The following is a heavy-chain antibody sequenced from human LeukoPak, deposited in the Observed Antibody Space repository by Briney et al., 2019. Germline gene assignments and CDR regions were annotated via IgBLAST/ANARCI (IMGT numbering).Heavy chain of an antibody. D-gene: IGHD2-2*01. CDR3: VRGYCSISTCRRLDY. J-gene: IGHJ4*02. Sequence: GESLKISCKGSGYDFTYHFIAWVRQMPGKGLEWMGIIYPGDSNSAYSPSFQGQVTFSVDKSITTAYLQWSSLKASDTAMYYCVRGYCSISTCRRLDYWGQGTLVTVSS. CDR1: GYDFTYHF. CDR2: IYPGDSNS. V-gene: IGHV5-51*01.